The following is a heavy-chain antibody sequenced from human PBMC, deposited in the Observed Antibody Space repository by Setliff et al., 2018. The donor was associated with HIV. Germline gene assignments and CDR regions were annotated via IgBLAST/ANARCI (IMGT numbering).Heavy chain of an antibody. CDR1: GGTFTSYY. CDR2: INPSGGST. D-gene: IGHD3-22*01. CDR3: ARARRITMIVDAFDI. Sequence: SVKVSCKASGGTFTSYYMHWVRQAPGQGLEWMGIINPSGGSTSYAQKFQGRVTMTRDTSTSTVYMELSSLRSEDTAVYYCARARRITMIVDAFDIWGQGTMVTVSS. J-gene: IGHJ3*02. V-gene: IGHV1-46*01.